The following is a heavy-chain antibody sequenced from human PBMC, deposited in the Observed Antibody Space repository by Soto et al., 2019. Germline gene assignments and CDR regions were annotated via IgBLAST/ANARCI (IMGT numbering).Heavy chain of an antibody. CDR2: IWHDGGNK. CDR1: GFTFSSYG. CDR3: ARDGDVNTGFGKDY. J-gene: IGHJ4*02. V-gene: IGHV3-33*01. D-gene: IGHD3-16*01. Sequence: PGGSLRLSCAASGFTFSSYGMHWVRQAPGKGLEWVAFIWHDGGNKSYAESVKGRFTISRDNSKNTLYLQMTSLSAEDTAMYYCARDGDVNTGFGKDYWGQGTLVTVLL.